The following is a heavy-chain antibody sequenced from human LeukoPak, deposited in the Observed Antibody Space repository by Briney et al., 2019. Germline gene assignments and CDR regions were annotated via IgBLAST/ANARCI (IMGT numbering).Heavy chain of an antibody. CDR3: ARGIGYSSSWYNPLDI. Sequence: SETLSLTCAVYGGSFSGYYWSWIRQPPGKGLEWIGEMNHSGSTNYNPSLKSRVTISVDTSKNQLSLTLSSVTAADTAVYYCARGIGYSSSWYNPLDIWGQGTMGTGSA. V-gene: IGHV4-34*01. CDR2: MNHSGST. D-gene: IGHD6-13*01. J-gene: IGHJ3*02. CDR1: GGSFSGYY.